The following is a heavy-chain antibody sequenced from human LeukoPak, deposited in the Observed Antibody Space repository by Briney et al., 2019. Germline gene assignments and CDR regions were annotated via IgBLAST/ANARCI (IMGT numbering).Heavy chain of an antibody. J-gene: IGHJ4*02. Sequence: GGSLTLSCSASGFTFSSYSMNWVRQAPGKGREWFSSISSSSSYIYYADSVKGRFTISRDNAKNSLYLQMNSLRAEDTAVYYCARSANNYDSSGFFDYWGQGTLVTVSS. CDR2: ISSSSSYI. V-gene: IGHV3-21*01. CDR1: GFTFSSYS. CDR3: ARSANNYDSSGFFDY. D-gene: IGHD3-22*01.